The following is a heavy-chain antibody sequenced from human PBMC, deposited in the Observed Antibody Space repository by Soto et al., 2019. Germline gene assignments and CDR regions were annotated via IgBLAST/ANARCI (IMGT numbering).Heavy chain of an antibody. CDR2: ISYDGSNK. CDR3: ARDMDSYGDYRFDY. CDR1: GFTFSSYA. J-gene: IGHJ4*02. D-gene: IGHD5-18*01. Sequence: QVQLVESGGGVVQPGRSLRLSCAASGFTFSSYAMHWVRQAPGKGLEWVAVISYDGSNKYYADSVKGRFTISRDNSKNTLYLQMNSLRAEDTAVYYCARDMDSYGDYRFDYWGQGTLVTVSS. V-gene: IGHV3-30-3*01.